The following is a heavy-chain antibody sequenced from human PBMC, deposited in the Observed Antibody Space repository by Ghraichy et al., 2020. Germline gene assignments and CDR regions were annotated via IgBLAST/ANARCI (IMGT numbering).Heavy chain of an antibody. D-gene: IGHD6-19*01. J-gene: IGHJ4*02. CDR3: ARTGYSSGWLQFDY. CDR1: GGSVSTYY. CDR2: IYYSGST. Sequence: SETLSLTCTVSGGSVSTYYWSWIRQPPGKGLEWIGYIYYSGSTNYNPSLKSRVTISVDTSKNQFSLNLSSVTAADTAVYYCARTGYSSGWLQFDYWGQGMLVTVSS. V-gene: IGHV4-59*08.